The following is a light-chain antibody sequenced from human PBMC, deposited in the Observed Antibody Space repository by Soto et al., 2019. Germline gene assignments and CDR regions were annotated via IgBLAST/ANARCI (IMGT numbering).Light chain of an antibody. J-gene: IGLJ1*01. CDR2: DVS. V-gene: IGLV2-14*01. CDR1: SSDVGGYNY. Sequence: SVLTQPASVSGSPGQSITISCPGTSSDVGGYNYVSWYQQHPGKAPKLMIYDVSNRPSGVSNRFSGSKSGNTASLTISGLQAEDEADYYCSSYTSSSTLDVFGTGTKVTVL. CDR3: SSYTSSSTLDV.